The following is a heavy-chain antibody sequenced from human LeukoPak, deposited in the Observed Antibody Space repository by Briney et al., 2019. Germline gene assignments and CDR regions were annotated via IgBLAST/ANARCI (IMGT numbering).Heavy chain of an antibody. CDR3: AKDSDYDRTYFDY. V-gene: IGHV3-9*01. J-gene: IGHJ4*02. Sequence: SLRLSCAASGFTFDDYAMHWVRQAPGKGLEWVSGISWNSGSIGYADSVKGRFTISRDNAKNSLYLQMNSLRAEDTALYYCAKDSDYDRTYFDYWGQGTLVTVSS. CDR2: ISWNSGSI. D-gene: IGHD3-22*01. CDR1: GFTFDDYA.